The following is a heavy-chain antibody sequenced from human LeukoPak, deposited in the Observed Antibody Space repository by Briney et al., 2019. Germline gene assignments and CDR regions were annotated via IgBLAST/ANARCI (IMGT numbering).Heavy chain of an antibody. J-gene: IGHJ4*02. CDR1: GYSISSGYY. CDR3: ARMATVTTSTYGY. D-gene: IGHD4-17*01. CDR2: INHSGST. Sequence: SETLSLTCTVSGYSISSGYYWGWIRQPPGKGLEWIGEINHSGSTNYNPSLKSRVTISVGTSKNQFSLKLSSVTAADTAVYYCARMATVTTSTYGYWGQGTLVTVSS. V-gene: IGHV4-38-2*02.